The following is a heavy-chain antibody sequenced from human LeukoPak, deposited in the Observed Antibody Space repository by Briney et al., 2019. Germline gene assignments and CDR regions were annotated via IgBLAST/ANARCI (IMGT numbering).Heavy chain of an antibody. J-gene: IGHJ6*02. CDR3: ARGGIAAADKRDYYCGMDV. V-gene: IGHV1-69*04. Sequence: SVKVSCKASGGTFSSYAISWVRQAPGQGLEWMGRIIPILGIANYAQKFQGRVTITADKSTSTAYMELSSLRSEDTAVYYCARGGIAAADKRDYYCGMDVWGQGTTVTVSS. CDR1: GGTFSSYA. CDR2: IIPILGIA. D-gene: IGHD6-13*01.